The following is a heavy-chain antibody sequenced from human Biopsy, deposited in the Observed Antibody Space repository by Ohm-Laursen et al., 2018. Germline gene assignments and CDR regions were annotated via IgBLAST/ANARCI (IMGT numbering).Heavy chain of an antibody. CDR3: ARGGQGGFLEWLFIG. Sequence: SLRLSCAASGFSFSDYYMSWIRQAPGKGLEWVAAIWYDGSNKNYADSVKGRFTISRDNSKNTLYLQMNSLRAEDTALYDCARGGQGGFLEWLFIGWGQGTLVTVSS. V-gene: IGHV3-33*08. D-gene: IGHD3-3*01. J-gene: IGHJ4*02. CDR1: GFSFSDYY. CDR2: IWYDGSNK.